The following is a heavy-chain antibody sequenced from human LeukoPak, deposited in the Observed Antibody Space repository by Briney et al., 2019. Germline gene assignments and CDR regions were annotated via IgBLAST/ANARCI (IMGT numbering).Heavy chain of an antibody. CDR1: GGSLSSYY. CDR3: GRSRSISGWFDP. CDR2: IYYSGSI. J-gene: IGHJ5*02. D-gene: IGHD6-19*01. V-gene: IGHV4-59*01. Sequence: PSETLSLTCTVSGGSLSSYYWHWIRQPPGKGLEWIGYIYYSGSIKHNPSLKSRVTISGDASKNQISLKLNSVTTADTAVYYCGRSRSISGWFDPWGQGTLVTVSS.